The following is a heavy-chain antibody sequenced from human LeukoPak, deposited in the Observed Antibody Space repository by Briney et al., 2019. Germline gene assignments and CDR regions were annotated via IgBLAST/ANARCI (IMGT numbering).Heavy chain of an antibody. V-gene: IGHV3-48*01. D-gene: IGHD7-27*01. J-gene: IGHJ3*02. CDR3: ARDLRELGDAFDI. CDR1: GFTFSSYS. Sequence: GGSLRLSCAASGFTFSSYSMNWVRQAPGKGLEWVSYISSSSSTIYYADSVKGRFTISRDNAKNSLYLQMNSLRAEDTAVYYCARDLRELGDAFDIWGQGTMVTVSS. CDR2: ISSSSSTI.